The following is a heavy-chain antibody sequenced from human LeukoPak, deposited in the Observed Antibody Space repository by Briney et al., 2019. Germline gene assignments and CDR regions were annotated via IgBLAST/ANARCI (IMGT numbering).Heavy chain of an antibody. J-gene: IGHJ5*02. CDR3: ARGTMRLVGLRFLEWFPRFDP. D-gene: IGHD3-3*01. Sequence: PSETLSLTCAVYGGSFSGYYWSWIRQPPGKGLEWIGEINHSGGTNYNPSLKSRVTISADTSKNQFSLKLSSVTAADTAVYYCARGTMRLVGLRFLEWFPRFDPWGQGTLVTVSS. CDR1: GGSFSGYY. CDR2: INHSGGT. V-gene: IGHV4-34*01.